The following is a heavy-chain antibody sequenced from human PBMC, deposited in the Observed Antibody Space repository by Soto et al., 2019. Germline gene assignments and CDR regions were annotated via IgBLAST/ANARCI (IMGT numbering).Heavy chain of an antibody. Sequence: ASVKVSCKASGYTFTSYGISWVRQAPGQGLEWMGWISAYNGNTNYAQKLQGRVTMTTDTSTSTAYMELRSLRSDDTAVYYCARDRSAISGYCSGGSCQPLVYWGQGTLVTVSS. CDR2: ISAYNGNT. J-gene: IGHJ4*02. CDR1: GYTFTSYG. CDR3: ARDRSAISGYCSGGSCQPLVY. D-gene: IGHD2-15*01. V-gene: IGHV1-18*01.